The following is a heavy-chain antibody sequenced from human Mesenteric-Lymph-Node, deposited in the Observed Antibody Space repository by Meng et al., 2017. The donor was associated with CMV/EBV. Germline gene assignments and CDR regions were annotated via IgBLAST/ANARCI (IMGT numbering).Heavy chain of an antibody. V-gene: IGHV4-34*01. CDR3: ARHQRWLKSEGGFNY. D-gene: IGHD4-23*01. Sequence: RLRQWSAGPLKPSHALSLTCAVYGVSFIGCDWSWIHQPPGKGLEWIGEINQSGSTNYNPSLQSRVTISVDTSKNQFSLKLSSVTAADTAVYYCARHQRWLKSEGGFNYWGQGTLVTVSS. J-gene: IGHJ4*02. CDR2: INQSGST. CDR1: GVSFIGCD.